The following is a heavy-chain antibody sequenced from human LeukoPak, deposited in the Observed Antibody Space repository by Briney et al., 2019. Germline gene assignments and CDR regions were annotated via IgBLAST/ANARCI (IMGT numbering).Heavy chain of an antibody. CDR1: GVTFSSYA. J-gene: IGHJ4*02. V-gene: IGHV3-23*01. CDR2: ISGRGGAT. Sequence: GGSLRLSCAASGVTFSSYAMSWVRQAPGKGLEWVSAISGRGGATYYADSVKGRFTISRDNSKNTLYLQMNSLRAEDTAVYYCAKSFGWEYKLTHYWGQGTLVTVSS. D-gene: IGHD2-2*01. CDR3: AKSFGWEYKLTHY.